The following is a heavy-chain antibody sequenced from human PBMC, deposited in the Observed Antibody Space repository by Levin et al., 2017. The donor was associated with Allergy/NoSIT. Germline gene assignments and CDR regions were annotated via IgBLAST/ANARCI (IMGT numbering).Heavy chain of an antibody. CDR3: ARDSGAGIAVAGTGPYYFDY. V-gene: IGHV3-48*03. D-gene: IGHD6-19*01. Sequence: GESLKISCAASGFTFSSYEMNWVRQAPGKGLEWVSYISSSGSTIYYADSVKGRFTISRDNAKNSLYLQMNSLRAEDTAVYYCARDSGAGIAVAGTGPYYFDYWGQGTLVTVSS. CDR2: ISSSGSTI. CDR1: GFTFSSYE. J-gene: IGHJ4*02.